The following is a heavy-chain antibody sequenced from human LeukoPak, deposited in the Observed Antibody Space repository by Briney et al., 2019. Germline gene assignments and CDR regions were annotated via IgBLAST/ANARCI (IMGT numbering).Heavy chain of an antibody. V-gene: IGHV3-15*01. CDR1: GFTFSNAW. CDR3: TTDGGVYASGYAY. D-gene: IGHD3-16*01. J-gene: IGHJ4*02. Sequence: PGGSLRLSCAASGFTFSNAWMTWVRQAPGKGLEWVGRVKSKTDGGTTDYAAPVKGRFTISRDDSNKTVYLQMNSLKNEDTAVYYCTTDGGVYASGYAYWGQGTLVTVSS. CDR2: VKSKTDGGTT.